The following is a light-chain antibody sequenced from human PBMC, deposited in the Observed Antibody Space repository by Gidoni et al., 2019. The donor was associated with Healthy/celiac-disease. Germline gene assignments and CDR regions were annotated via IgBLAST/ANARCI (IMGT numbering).Light chain of an antibody. Sequence: EILLTQSPATPSVSPGERATLSCRASQSVSSNLAWYQQKPGQAPRLLIYGASTRATGIPARFSGSGYGTEFTLTISSLQSEDFAVYYCQQYNNWVAFGQGTKVEIK. CDR2: GAS. CDR3: QQYNNWVA. CDR1: QSVSSN. V-gene: IGKV3-15*01. J-gene: IGKJ1*01.